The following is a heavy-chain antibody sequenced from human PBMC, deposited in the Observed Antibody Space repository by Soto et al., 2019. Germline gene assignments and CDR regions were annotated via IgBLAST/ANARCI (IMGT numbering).Heavy chain of an antibody. CDR1: GYTFTSYG. D-gene: IGHD3-10*01. Sequence: ASVKVSCKASGYTFTSYGISWVRQAPGQGLEWMGWISAYNGNTNYAQKLQGRVTMTTDTSTSTAYMELRSLRSDDTAVYYCARGGVLLWFGELLDYWGQGTLVTVSS. J-gene: IGHJ4*02. CDR2: ISAYNGNT. V-gene: IGHV1-18*01. CDR3: ARGGVLLWFGELLDY.